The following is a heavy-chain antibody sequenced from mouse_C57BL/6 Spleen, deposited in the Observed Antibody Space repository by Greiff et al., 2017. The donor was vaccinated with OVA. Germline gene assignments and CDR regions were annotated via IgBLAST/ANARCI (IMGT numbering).Heavy chain of an antibody. Sequence: VQLQQPGAELVKPGASVKLSCKASGYTFTSYWMHWVKQRPGRGLEWIGRIDPTSGGTKYNEKFKSKATLTVDKPSSTAYLQLSSLTSEDSAVYYCASDGYYPAWFAYWGQGTLVTVSA. CDR3: ASDGYYPAWFAY. CDR1: GYTFTSYW. CDR2: IDPTSGGT. J-gene: IGHJ3*01. V-gene: IGHV1-62-3*01. D-gene: IGHD2-3*01.